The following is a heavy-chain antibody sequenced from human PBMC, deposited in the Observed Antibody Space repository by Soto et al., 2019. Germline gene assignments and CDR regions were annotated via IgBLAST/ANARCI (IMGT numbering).Heavy chain of an antibody. V-gene: IGHV3-21*01. CDR1: GFTFSFYS. CDR3: VRDYGGNSVHDAFDI. CDR2: ITSSGSYI. D-gene: IGHD2-21*02. J-gene: IGHJ3*02. Sequence: EVQLVESGGGLVKPGGSLRLSCAASGFTFSFYSMNWVRQAPGRGLEWVSSITSSGSYIYYTDSLKGRFTISRDNAKNPFYLQMSSLSAQDTAVYYCVRDYGGNSVHDAFDIWGQGTMVTVSS.